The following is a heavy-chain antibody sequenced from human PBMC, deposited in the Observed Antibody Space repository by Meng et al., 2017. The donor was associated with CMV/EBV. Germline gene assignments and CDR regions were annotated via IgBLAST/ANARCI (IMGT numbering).Heavy chain of an antibody. CDR2: IKQDGSEK. V-gene: IGHV3-7*03. Sequence: GGSLRLSCAASGFTFSSYWMSWVRQAPGKGLEWVANIKQDGSEKYYVDSVKGRFTISRDNAKNSLYLQMNSLRAEDTAVYYCAKELPHIFPNYYYGMDVWGQGTTVTVSS. CDR1: GFTFSSYW. J-gene: IGHJ6*02. CDR3: AKELPHIFPNYYYGMDV.